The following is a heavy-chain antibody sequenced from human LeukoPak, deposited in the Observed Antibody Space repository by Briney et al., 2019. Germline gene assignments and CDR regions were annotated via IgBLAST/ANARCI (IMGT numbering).Heavy chain of an antibody. CDR3: ARHRGISTGDFEY. Sequence: GGSLRLSCAASGFTFSSYGMHWVRQAPGKGLEWVAFIRYDGSNKYYADSVKGRFTISRDNSKNTLYLQMNNLRAEDTAVYYCARHRGISTGDFEYWGQGTLVTVSS. CDR1: GFTFSSYG. CDR2: IRYDGSNK. D-gene: IGHD3-16*01. J-gene: IGHJ4*02. V-gene: IGHV3-30*02.